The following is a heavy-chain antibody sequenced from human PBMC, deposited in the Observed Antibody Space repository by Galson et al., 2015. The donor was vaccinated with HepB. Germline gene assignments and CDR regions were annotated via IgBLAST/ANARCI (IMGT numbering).Heavy chain of an antibody. CDR2: IQSKTDGGTT. D-gene: IGHD3-10*01. Sequence: SLRLSCAASGFTFSNAWMSWVRQAPGKGLEWVGRIQSKTDGGTTDYAAPVKGRFTISRDDSKNTLYLQMNSLKTEDTAVYYCTTAPVLLWFGELSPGGGMDVWGQGTTVTVSS. CDR3: TTAPVLLWFGELSPGGGMDV. J-gene: IGHJ6*02. V-gene: IGHV3-15*01. CDR1: GFTFSNAW.